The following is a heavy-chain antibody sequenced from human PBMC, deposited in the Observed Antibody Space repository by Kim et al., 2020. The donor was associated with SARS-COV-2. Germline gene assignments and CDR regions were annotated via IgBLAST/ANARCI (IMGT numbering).Heavy chain of an antibody. J-gene: IGHJ1*01. D-gene: IGHD2-2*02. V-gene: IGHV3-9*01. CDR2: LNWDCGGI. CDR1: GFTFENSA. CDR3: AKDLGSVLSSYTQD. Sequence: GGSLRLSCMGSGFTFENSAMHWVRQAPGKGLEWVTGLNWDCGGIVYADSVRGRFTVSRDNAKRFLYLHMNSLRVEDTALYYCAKDLGSVLSSYTQDWRQG.